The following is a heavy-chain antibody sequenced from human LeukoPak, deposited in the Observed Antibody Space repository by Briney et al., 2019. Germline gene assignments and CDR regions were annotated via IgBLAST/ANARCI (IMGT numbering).Heavy chain of an antibody. J-gene: IGHJ4*01. CDR3: AKARRRSGYSTSWLEYHFDS. V-gene: IGHV3-23*01. D-gene: IGHD6-13*01. Sequence: GASLRLSCAASGFIFSNYATYWVRQAPGKGLEWVSAISGRSDNTYYADSVKGRFTLSRDSSKNTLYLQMNSLRADDTAVYYCAKARRRSGYSTSWLEYHFDSWGHGTLVTVSS. CDR1: GFIFSNYA. CDR2: ISGRSDNT.